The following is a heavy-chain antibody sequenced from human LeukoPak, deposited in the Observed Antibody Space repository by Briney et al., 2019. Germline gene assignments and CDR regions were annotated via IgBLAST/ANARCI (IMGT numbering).Heavy chain of an antibody. D-gene: IGHD6-13*01. CDR3: VNLAAVYGMDV. CDR1: GFTFSSYS. CDR2: ISSSSSYI. J-gene: IGHJ6*02. V-gene: IGHV3-21*01. Sequence: GGSLRLSCAASGFTFSSYSMNWVRQAPGKGLEWVSSISSSSSYIYYADSVKGRFTISRDNSKNTLYLQMSSLRAEDTAVYYCVNLAAVYGMDVWGQGTTVTVSS.